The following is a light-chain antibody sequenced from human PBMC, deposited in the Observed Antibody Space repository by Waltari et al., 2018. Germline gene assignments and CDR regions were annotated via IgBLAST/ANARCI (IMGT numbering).Light chain of an antibody. CDR2: RRV. J-gene: IGLJ3*02. CDR3: SAWDNSLNIWI. V-gene: IGLV10-54*04. CDR1: RDNVGNQG. Sequence: QAGLTQPPSVSTDLGQTVTLTCTGGRDNVGNQGAAWLQQRPGHPPKLLSHRRVKRPPGILERFSASRLGNIASLAITALQSDDEADYVCSAWDNSLNIWIFGGGTKLTVL.